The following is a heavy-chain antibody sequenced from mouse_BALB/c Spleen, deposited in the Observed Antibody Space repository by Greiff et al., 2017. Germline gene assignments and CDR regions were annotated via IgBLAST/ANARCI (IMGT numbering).Heavy chain of an antibody. CDR3: ARDSDYPYYYAMDY. J-gene: IGHJ4*01. CDR1: GFTFTDYY. V-gene: IGHV7-3*02. Sequence: EVQVVESGGGLVQPGGSLRLSCATSGFTFTDYYMSWVRQPPGKALEWLGFIRNKANGYTTEYSASLKGRFTISRDNSQSILYLQMNTLRAEDSATYYCARDSDYPYYYAMDYWGQGTSVTVSS. D-gene: IGHD2-4*01. CDR2: IRNKANGYTT.